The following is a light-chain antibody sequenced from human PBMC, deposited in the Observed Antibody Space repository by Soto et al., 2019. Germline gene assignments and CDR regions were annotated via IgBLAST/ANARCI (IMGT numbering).Light chain of an antibody. J-gene: IGLJ1*01. CDR1: SSNIGAGYD. Sequence: QSVLTQPPSVSGAPGQRVTISCTGSSSNIGAGYDVHWYQQLPGTAPKLLIYGNSNRPSGVPDRFSGSKSGTSASLAITGLQASDEADYYCQSYDSSLSGHVFGTGTQLTVL. V-gene: IGLV1-40*01. CDR2: GNS. CDR3: QSYDSSLSGHV.